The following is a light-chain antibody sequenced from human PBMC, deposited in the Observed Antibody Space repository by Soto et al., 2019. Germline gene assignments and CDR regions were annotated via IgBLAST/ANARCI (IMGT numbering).Light chain of an antibody. CDR1: QSVSLS. J-gene: IGKJ1*01. CDR3: QQYHIWPSWT. CDR2: GAS. V-gene: IGKV3-15*01. Sequence: EIVLTQSPATLSVSLGDSATLSSRASQSVSLSLAWFQMRPGQPPRLLIYGASTRATDIPARFSGSGSGTDFTLTISSLQSEDFAVYFCQQYHIWPSWTFGQGTKVDNK.